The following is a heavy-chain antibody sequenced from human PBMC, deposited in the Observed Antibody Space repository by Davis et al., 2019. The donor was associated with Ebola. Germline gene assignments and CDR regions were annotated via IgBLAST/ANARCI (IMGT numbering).Heavy chain of an antibody. CDR2: IKQDGSEK. D-gene: IGHD4-11*01. CDR1: GFTFSSYS. CDR3: ARGGDYSPIYYYYYMDV. Sequence: GESLKISCAASGFTFSSYSMNWVRQAPGKGLEWVANIKQDGSEKYYVDSVKGRFTISRDNAKNSLYLQTNSLRAEDTAVYYCARGGDYSPIYYYYYMDVWGKGTTVIVSS. J-gene: IGHJ6*03. V-gene: IGHV3-7*01.